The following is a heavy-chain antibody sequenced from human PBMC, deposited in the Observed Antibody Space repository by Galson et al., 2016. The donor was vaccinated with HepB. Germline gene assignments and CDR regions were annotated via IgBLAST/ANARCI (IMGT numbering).Heavy chain of an antibody. V-gene: IGHV3-11*01. J-gene: IGHJ6*02. CDR2: ISDRGAAL. D-gene: IGHD1-14*01. Sequence: SLRLSCAASGFTFSDHYMSWIRQAPGKGLEWISRISDRGAALYYADSVKGRFTISRDNAKNSLYLQMNGLRAEDSAVYYCTRDPDTSPKVDVWGQGTTVTVSS. CDR3: TRDPDTSPKVDV. CDR1: GFTFSDHY.